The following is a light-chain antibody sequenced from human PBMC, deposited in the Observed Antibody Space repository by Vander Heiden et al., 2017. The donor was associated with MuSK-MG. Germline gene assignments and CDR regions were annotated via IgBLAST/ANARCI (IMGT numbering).Light chain of an antibody. Sequence: EIVLTQSPGTLSLSPGDRATLSCRASQSVSGTSLDWYQQKPGQAPRVLIYGASSRANGIADRCSGSGSETDFTLTSSRREPEDFAVYYEHQDCSSMTFGQGTKVEIK. J-gene: IGKJ1*01. CDR3: HQDCSSMT. CDR2: GAS. CDR1: QSVSGTS. V-gene: IGKV3-20*01.